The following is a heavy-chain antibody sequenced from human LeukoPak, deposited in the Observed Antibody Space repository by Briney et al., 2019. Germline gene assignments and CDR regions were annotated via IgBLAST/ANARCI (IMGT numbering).Heavy chain of an antibody. J-gene: IGHJ3*02. Sequence: AETLSLTCAVSGGSISSTNWWSWVRQPPEKGLEWIGDIYHSGSTNYNPSLKSRVTMSIDKSKNQFSLRLTSVTAADTAVYYCAKNSPLSASDIWGQGTMVTVSS. CDR3: AKNSPLSASDI. CDR1: GGSISSTNW. CDR2: IYHSGST. D-gene: IGHD2/OR15-2a*01. V-gene: IGHV4-4*02.